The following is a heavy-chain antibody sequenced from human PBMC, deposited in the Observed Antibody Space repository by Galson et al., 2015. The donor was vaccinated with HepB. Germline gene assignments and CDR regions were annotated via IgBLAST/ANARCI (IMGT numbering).Heavy chain of an antibody. D-gene: IGHD2-15*01. CDR2: ISAYNGNT. Sequence: SVKVSCKASGYTFTSYGISWVRQAPGQGLEWMGWISAYNGNTNYAQKLQGRVTMTTDTSTSTAYMELRSLRSDDTAVYYCARTSLDCSGGSCYSNTLDYWGQGTLVTVSS. V-gene: IGHV1-18*04. CDR3: ARTSLDCSGGSCYSNTLDY. CDR1: GYTFTSYG. J-gene: IGHJ4*02.